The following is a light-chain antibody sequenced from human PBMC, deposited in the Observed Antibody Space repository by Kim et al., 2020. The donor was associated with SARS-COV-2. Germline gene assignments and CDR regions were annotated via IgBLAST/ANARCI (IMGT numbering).Light chain of an antibody. CDR3: QQYKTYPWT. J-gene: IGKJ1*01. CDR1: PSIDTW. Sequence: ASVGDRVTITCRASPSIDTWLAWYQQKPGKAPKLLIYDASSLESGVPSRFSGSGSAAEFNLTNTSLQPDDFATYFCQQYKTYPWTFGQGTKVDIK. CDR2: DAS. V-gene: IGKV1-5*01.